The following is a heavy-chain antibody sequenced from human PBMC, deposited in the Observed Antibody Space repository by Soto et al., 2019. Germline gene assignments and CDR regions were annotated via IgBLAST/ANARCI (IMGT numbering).Heavy chain of an antibody. V-gene: IGHV3-23*01. CDR2: ISGSGGST. Sequence: EVQLLESGGGLVQPGGSLRLSCAASGFTFSSYAMSWVRQAPGKGLEWVSAISGSGGSTYYADSVKGRFTISRVNSKNTLYLKMNSLRAEDTAVYYCAKLRYYDFWSGYYYFVYWGQGTLVTVSS. D-gene: IGHD3-3*01. CDR3: AKLRYYDFWSGYYYFVY. CDR1: GFTFSSYA. J-gene: IGHJ4*02.